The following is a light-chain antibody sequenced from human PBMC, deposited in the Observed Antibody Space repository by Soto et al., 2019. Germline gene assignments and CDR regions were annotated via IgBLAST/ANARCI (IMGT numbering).Light chain of an antibody. CDR2: GNS. V-gene: IGLV1-47*02. J-gene: IGLJ3*02. CDR3: AAWDDSLRGVV. Sequence: QSVLTQPPSASGAPGQRVTLSCVGGSSNVGFNAVNWYQQIPGAAPKLLMHGNSQRPSGVPDRFSGSKSGTSASLAIIGLRTEDEAHYHCAAWDDSLRGVVFGGGTKLTVL. CDR1: SSNVGFNA.